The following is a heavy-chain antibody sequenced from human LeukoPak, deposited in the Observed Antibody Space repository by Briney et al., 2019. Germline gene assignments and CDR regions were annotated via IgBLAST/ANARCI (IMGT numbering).Heavy chain of an antibody. CDR1: GYTFTGYY. V-gene: IGHV1-2*02. Sequence: ASVKVSCKASGYTFTGYYMHWVRQAPGQGLEWMGWINPNSGGTYYAQKFQGRVTMTSDTSISTAYMELSSLRSEDTAVYYCARGVDYYGSGSHYYMDVWGKGTTVTVSS. J-gene: IGHJ6*03. CDR2: INPNSGGT. D-gene: IGHD3-10*01. CDR3: ARGVDYYGSGSHYYMDV.